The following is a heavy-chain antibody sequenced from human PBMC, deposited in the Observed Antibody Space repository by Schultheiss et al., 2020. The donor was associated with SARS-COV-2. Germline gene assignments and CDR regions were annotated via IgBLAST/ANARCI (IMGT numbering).Heavy chain of an antibody. CDR2: IYHSGST. J-gene: IGHJ6*02. D-gene: IGHD1-1*01. Sequence: GSLRLSCAASGFTVSSNYMNWVRQAPGKGLEWIGSIYHSGSTNYNPSLKSRVTISVDTSKNQFSLKLSSVTAADTAVYYCARGTRKVHRDYYYYAMDVWGQGTTVTVSS. CDR3: ARGTRKVHRDYYYYAMDV. V-gene: IGHV4-59*08. CDR1: GFTVSSNY.